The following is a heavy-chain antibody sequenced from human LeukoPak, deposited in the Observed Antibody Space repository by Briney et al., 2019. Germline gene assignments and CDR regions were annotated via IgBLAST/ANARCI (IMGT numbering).Heavy chain of an antibody. J-gene: IGHJ4*02. CDR1: GFSFRNYW. CDR2: TKPDGSAE. D-gene: IGHD2-15*01. Sequence: GGSLRLSCAASGFSFRNYWMGWVRQAPGKGLEWVANTKPDGSAEYYADSVRGRFTASRNNANNLLYLQMNRLRAEDTAVYYCARDGGLHTNFDYWGQGTLLTVSS. CDR3: ARDGGLHTNFDY. V-gene: IGHV3-7*01.